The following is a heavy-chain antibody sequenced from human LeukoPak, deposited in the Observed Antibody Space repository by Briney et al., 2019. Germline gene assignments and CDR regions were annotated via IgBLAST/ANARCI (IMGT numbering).Heavy chain of an antibody. CDR2: IIPIFGTT. CDR1: GYTFTNYG. V-gene: IGHV1-69*13. J-gene: IGHJ4*02. D-gene: IGHD5-12*01. CDR3: ARSVGYSGYGIDY. Sequence: SVKVSCKASGYTFTNYGIGWVRQAPGQGLEWMGGIIPIFGTTNYAQKFQGRVTITADDSTSTAYMELSSLRSEDTAVYYCARSVGYSGYGIDYWGQGTLVTVSS.